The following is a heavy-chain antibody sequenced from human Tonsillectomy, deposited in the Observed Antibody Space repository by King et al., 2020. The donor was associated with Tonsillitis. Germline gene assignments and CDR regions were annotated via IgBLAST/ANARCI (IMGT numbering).Heavy chain of an antibody. CDR3: ARVWSYDYVWGSFGYFDY. J-gene: IGHJ4*02. CDR1: GGSIRSYY. D-gene: IGHD3-16*01. CDR2: IYYSGRT. Sequence: QLQESGPGLVKASETLSLTCTVSGGSIRSYYWSWIRQPPGKGLEWIGYIYYSGRTNYNPSLKSRVTISVDTSKNQFSLKLSSVTAADTAVYYCARVWSYDYVWGSFGYFDYWGQGTLVTVSS. V-gene: IGHV4-59*01.